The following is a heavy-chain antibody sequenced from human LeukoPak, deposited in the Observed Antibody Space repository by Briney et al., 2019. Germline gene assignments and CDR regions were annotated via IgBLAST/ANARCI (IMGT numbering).Heavy chain of an antibody. CDR3: ARVPVVVVGANFDY. CDR2: IYYNGST. V-gene: IGHV4-39*01. CDR1: GGSISSSSYY. J-gene: IGHJ4*02. Sequence: PSETLSLTCTVSGGSISSSSYYWGWIRQPPGKGLEWIWSIYYNGSTYYNPSLKGRVTISVDTSKNPFSLELSSVTAADTAVYYCARVPVVVVGANFDYWGQGTLVTVSS. D-gene: IGHD2-15*01.